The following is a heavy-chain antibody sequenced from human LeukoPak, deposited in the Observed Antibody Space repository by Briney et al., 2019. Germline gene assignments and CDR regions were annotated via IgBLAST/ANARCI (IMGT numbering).Heavy chain of an antibody. J-gene: IGHJ4*02. Sequence: PGGSLRLFRAPAGLTFNGSSLHWVRQPSGKGLEWVGRIRSTANGYATAYAASVKGRFTISRGDSKNAAYLQMDSMKTEDTAVYYCTGNYYGSGSYADFDYWGQGTLVTVSS. D-gene: IGHD3-10*01. CDR2: IRSTANGYAT. V-gene: IGHV3-73*01. CDR1: GLTFNGSS. CDR3: TGNYYGSGSYADFDY.